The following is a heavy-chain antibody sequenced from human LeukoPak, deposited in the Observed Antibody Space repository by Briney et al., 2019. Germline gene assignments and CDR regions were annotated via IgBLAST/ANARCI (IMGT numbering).Heavy chain of an antibody. D-gene: IGHD1-26*01. CDR2: INRNSGDA. CDR3: ARDGGQVGATGPFDY. Sequence: ASVKVSCKASGYTFTGYYIHWVRQAPGQGLEWMGWINRNSGDANYAQKFQGRVTMTRDTSISTAYMELSRLRSDDTAVYYCARDGGQVGATGPFDYWGQGTLVTASS. V-gene: IGHV1-2*02. J-gene: IGHJ4*02. CDR1: GYTFTGYY.